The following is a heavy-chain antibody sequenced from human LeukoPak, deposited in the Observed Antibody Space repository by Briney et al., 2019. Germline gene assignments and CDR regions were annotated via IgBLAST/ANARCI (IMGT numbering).Heavy chain of an antibody. CDR2: ISSSSSYI. J-gene: IGHJ3*02. V-gene: IGHV3-21*01. CDR3: ARDHLIAAAGDDAFDI. D-gene: IGHD6-13*01. CDR1: GFTFSSYS. Sequence: PGGSLRLSCAASGFTFSSYSMNWVRQAPGKGLEWVSSISSSSSYIYYADSVKGRFTISRDNAKNSLYLQMNSLRAEDTAVYYCARDHLIAAAGDDAFDIWGQGTMVTVSS.